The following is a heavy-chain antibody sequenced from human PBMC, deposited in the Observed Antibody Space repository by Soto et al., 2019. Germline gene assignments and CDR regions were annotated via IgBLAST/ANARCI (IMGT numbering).Heavy chain of an antibody. V-gene: IGHV1-18*01. J-gene: IGHJ3*02. CDR3: ARGRGGYYDSSGYYGDAFDI. CDR2: ISAYNGNT. D-gene: IGHD3-22*01. CDR1: GYTFTSYG. Sequence: GASVKVSCKASGYTFTSYGISWVRQAPGQGLEWMGWISAYNGNTNYAQKLQGRVTMTTDTSTSTAYMELRSLRSDDTAVYYCARGRGGYYDSSGYYGDAFDIWGQGTMVIVSS.